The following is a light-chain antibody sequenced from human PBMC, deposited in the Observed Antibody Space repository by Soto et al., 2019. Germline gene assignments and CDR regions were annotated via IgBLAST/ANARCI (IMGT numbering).Light chain of an antibody. CDR3: QQYNSYSLT. Sequence: DIQMTQSPSTLSASLGDRVTITCRASQSISSWLAWYQQKPGKAPKLLIYKASSLETEVPSRFSGSGSGTEFTLTISSLQPGDFATYYCQQYNSYSLTFGQGTKVDIK. V-gene: IGKV1-5*03. J-gene: IGKJ1*01. CDR2: KAS. CDR1: QSISSW.